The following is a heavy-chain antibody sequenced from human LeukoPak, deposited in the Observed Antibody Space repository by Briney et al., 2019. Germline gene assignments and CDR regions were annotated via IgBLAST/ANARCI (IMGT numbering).Heavy chain of an antibody. D-gene: IGHD3-3*01. CDR1: GGSFSGYY. CDR3: ARPRTYDFWSRYYIAVDGHGGDGANF. Sequence: PSETLSLTSAVYGGSFSGYYWSGSRQPPGKRLWWFGEINHSGRTNYNPSLKSRVTISVDTSKNQLSLKLSSVPAADTAVYYCARPRTYDFWSRYYIAVDGHGGDGANFWGQGTMVTVSS. V-gene: IGHV4-34*01. J-gene: IGHJ3*01. CDR2: INHSGRT.